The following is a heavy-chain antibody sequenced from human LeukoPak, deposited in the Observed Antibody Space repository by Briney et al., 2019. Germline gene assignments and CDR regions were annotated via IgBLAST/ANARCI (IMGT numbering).Heavy chain of an antibody. J-gene: IGHJ5*02. CDR3: ARDPGYAGGNWFDP. D-gene: IGHD3-16*01. CDR1: GGSLTNFH. Sequence: SETLSLTCSVSGGSLTNFHWNWIRQPAGKGLEWIGRVFSSGSTHYNPSLNSRVTLSVDTSKNQFSLKLNSVTAADTAVYYCARDPGYAGGNWFDPWGQGTLVTVSS. V-gene: IGHV4-4*07. CDR2: VFSSGST.